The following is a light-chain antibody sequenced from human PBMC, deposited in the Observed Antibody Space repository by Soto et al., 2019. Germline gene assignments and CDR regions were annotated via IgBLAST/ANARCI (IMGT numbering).Light chain of an antibody. CDR1: QGISSY. J-gene: IGKJ1*01. Sequence: IQLTQSPSFLSASVGDRFTISCRASQGISSYLAWYQQKPGKAPXLLIYAASTLQSGVPSRFSGSGSGTEFTLTISSTQPEDFATYYCQQLNSYPFGQGTKVDNK. V-gene: IGKV1-9*01. CDR3: QQLNSYP. CDR2: AAS.